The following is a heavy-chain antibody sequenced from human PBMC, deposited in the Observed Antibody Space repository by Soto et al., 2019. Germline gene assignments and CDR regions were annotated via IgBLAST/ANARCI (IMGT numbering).Heavy chain of an antibody. CDR3: AKEEYCSGGTCYPEV. CDR2: ISTTGGTT. V-gene: IGHV3-23*01. J-gene: IGHJ4*02. Sequence: PGGSLRLSCAGSGFTFSGYGMNWVRQAPGKGLEWVSGISTTGGTTYYADSVKGRFTISRDNSKNTLYLQMNSLRAEDTAVYYCAKEEYCSGGTCYPEVWGQGT. CDR1: GFTFSGYG. D-gene: IGHD2-15*01.